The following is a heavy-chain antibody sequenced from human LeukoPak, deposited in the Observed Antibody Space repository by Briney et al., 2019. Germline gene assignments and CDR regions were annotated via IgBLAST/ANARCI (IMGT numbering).Heavy chain of an antibody. CDR1: GGSFSGYY. D-gene: IGHD1-26*01. CDR3: ARGPPYSGSSR. V-gene: IGHV4-34*01. J-gene: IGHJ4*02. CDR2: INHSGST. Sequence: SETLSLTCAVYGGSFSGYYWSWLRQPPGKGLEWIGEINHSGSTNYNPSLKSQVTISVDTSKNQFSLKLSSVTAADTAVYYCARGPPYSGSSRWGQGTLVTVSS.